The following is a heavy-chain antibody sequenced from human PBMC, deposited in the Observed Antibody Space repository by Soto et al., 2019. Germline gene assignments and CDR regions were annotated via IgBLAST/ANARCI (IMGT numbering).Heavy chain of an antibody. V-gene: IGHV3-21*01. CDR2: ISSSSSYI. Sequence: GGSLRLSCAASGFTFSSYSMNWVRQAPGKGLEWVPSISSSSSYIYYADSVKGRFTISRDNAKNSLYLQMNSLRAEDTAMYYCARTPKAHYYMDVWGKGTTVTVSS. J-gene: IGHJ6*03. CDR1: GFTFSSYS. CDR3: ARTPKAHYYMDV.